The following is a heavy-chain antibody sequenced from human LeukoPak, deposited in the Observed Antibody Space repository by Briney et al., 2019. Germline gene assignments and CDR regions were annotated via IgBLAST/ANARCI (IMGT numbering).Heavy chain of an antibody. CDR1: GGSFSGYY. V-gene: IGHV4-34*01. J-gene: IGHJ6*03. D-gene: IGHD2-2*02. CDR2: INHSGST. Sequence: SETLSLTCAVYGGSFSGYYWSWIRQPPGKGLEWIGEINHSGSTNYNPSLKSRVTISVDTSKNQFSLKLSSVTAADTAVYYCARVIRLVVPAAIRPQYMDVWGKGTTVTVSS. CDR3: ARVIRLVVPAAIRPQYMDV.